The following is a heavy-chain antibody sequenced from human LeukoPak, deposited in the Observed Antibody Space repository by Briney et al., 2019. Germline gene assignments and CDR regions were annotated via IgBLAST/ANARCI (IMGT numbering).Heavy chain of an antibody. CDR1: GGSISSYY. CDR2: IYYSGTT. J-gene: IGHJ4*02. Sequence: SETLSLTCTVSGGSISSYYWSWIRQPPGKGLEWIGYIYYSGTTNYNPSLKSRVTISVDTSKNQFSLKLSSVTAADTAVYYCARGVYIAAAQYAYWGQGTLVSVSS. V-gene: IGHV4-59*01. D-gene: IGHD6-13*01. CDR3: ARGVYIAAAQYAY.